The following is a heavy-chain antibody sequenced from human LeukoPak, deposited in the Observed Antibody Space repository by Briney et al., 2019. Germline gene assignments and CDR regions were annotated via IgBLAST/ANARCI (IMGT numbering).Heavy chain of an antibody. Sequence: SETLSLTCTVSGNSFGDYYWSWIRQPAGKGLEWIGRIYTSGSTTYNPSLKSRVTMSVDASKNQFSLNLKSVTPEDTAVYYCARESYYDSSGYSHDAFDIWGQGTMVTVSS. V-gene: IGHV4-4*07. CDR3: ARESYYDSSGYSHDAFDI. J-gene: IGHJ3*02. D-gene: IGHD3-22*01. CDR1: GNSFGDYY. CDR2: IYTSGST.